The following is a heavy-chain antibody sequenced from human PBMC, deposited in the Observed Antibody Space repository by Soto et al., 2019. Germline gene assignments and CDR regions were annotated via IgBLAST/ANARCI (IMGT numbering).Heavy chain of an antibody. J-gene: IGHJ4*02. CDR3: ARRYGVYFDY. CDR2: IYYSGST. Sequence: PSETLSLTCTVSGGSISSYYWSCIRQPPGKGLEWIGYIYYSGSTNYNPSLKSRVTISVDTSKNQFSLKLSSVTAADTAVYYCARRYGVYFDYWGQGTLVTVSS. CDR1: GGSISSYY. V-gene: IGHV4-59*08. D-gene: IGHD4-17*01.